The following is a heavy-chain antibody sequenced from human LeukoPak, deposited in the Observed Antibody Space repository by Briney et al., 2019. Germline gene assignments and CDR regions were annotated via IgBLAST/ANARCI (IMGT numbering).Heavy chain of an antibody. D-gene: IGHD3-3*02. Sequence: GGSLRLSCAASGFTFSTYWMSWVRQAPGKGLEWVSAISGSGGSTYYADSVKGRFTISRDNSKNTLYLQMNSLRAEDTAVYYCAKHLWAFNPTFDYWGQGTLVTVSS. CDR2: ISGSGGST. CDR3: AKHLWAFNPTFDY. CDR1: GFTFSTYW. V-gene: IGHV3-23*01. J-gene: IGHJ4*02.